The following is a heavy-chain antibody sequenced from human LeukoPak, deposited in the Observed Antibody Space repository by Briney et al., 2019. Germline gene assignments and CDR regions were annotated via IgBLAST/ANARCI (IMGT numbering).Heavy chain of an antibody. CDR1: GGSISSYY. V-gene: IGHV4-59*08. Sequence: SETLSLTCTLSGGSISSYYWSWIRPPPGKGLEWIGYIYYSRSTNYNPSIKSRVTISVDTSKNQFSLKLSSVTAADTAVYYCARAGQLDAFDIWGQGTMVTVSS. CDR3: ARAGQLDAFDI. D-gene: IGHD5-18*01. J-gene: IGHJ3*02. CDR2: IYYSRST.